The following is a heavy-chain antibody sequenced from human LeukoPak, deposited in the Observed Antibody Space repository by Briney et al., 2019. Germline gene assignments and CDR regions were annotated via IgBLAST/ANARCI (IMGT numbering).Heavy chain of an antibody. V-gene: IGHV3-20*04. CDR2: INWNGGST. CDR1: GFTFDDYG. CDR3: ARVQLVPAANYYYYYMAV. Sequence: PGGSLRLSCAASGFTFDDYGMSWVRQAPGKGLEWVSGINWNGGSTGYADSVKGRFTISRDNAKNSLYLQMNSLRAEDTALYYCARVQLVPAANYYYYYMAVWGKGTTVTVSS. J-gene: IGHJ6*03. D-gene: IGHD2-2*01.